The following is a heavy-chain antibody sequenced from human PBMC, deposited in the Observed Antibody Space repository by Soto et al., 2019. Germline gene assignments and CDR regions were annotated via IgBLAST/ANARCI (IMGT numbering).Heavy chain of an antibody. CDR3: ATTSIQLWSGFDY. V-gene: IGHV1-69*13. D-gene: IGHD5-18*01. CDR2: IIPIFGTA. Sequence: ASVKVSYKASGGTFSSYAISWVRQAPGQGLEWMGGIIPIFGTANYAQKFQGRVTITADESTSTAYMELSSLRSEDTAVYYCATTSIQLWSGFDYWGQGTLVTVSS. CDR1: GGTFSSYA. J-gene: IGHJ4*02.